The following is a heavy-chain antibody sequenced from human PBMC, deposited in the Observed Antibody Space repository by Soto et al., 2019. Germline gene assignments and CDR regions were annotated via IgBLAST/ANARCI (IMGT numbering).Heavy chain of an antibody. CDR1: GGYITDYS. CDR3: ARQDLVVVEGTWFDP. J-gene: IGHJ5*02. D-gene: IGHD2-15*01. V-gene: IGHV4-59*01. CDR2: IYYSGRT. Sequence: PSETLSLTCTVSGGYITDYSCTWIRQPPGKGLEWIGYIYYSGRTNYNPSLTSRVSISVDTSKNHFSLQLRSLTAADTPLYYCARQDLVVVEGTWFDPWGQEALVSVSS.